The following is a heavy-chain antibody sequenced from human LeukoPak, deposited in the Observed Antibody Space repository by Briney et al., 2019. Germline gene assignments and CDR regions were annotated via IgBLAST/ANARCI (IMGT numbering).Heavy chain of an antibody. D-gene: IGHD7-27*01. CDR1: GYTFTTYG. V-gene: IGHV1-18*01. CDR3: ARNWGPASGNCYFCGMDV. CDR2: ISAYNGNT. Sequence: ASVKVSCKASGYTFTTYGITWVRQGPGQGPGWMGWISAYNGNTKYAEKFQGRVTLTTDTFTSTAYMELRSLKSDDSAIYYCARNWGPASGNCYFCGMDVWGQGTTVTVSS. J-gene: IGHJ6*02.